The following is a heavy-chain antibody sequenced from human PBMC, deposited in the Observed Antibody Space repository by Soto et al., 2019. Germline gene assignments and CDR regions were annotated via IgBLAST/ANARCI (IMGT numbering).Heavy chain of an antibody. CDR1: GFTFSSYA. V-gene: IGHV3-23*01. Sequence: GRSLRLSCAASGFTFSSYAMSWCRQAPGKGLEWGSAISGSGGSTYYADCVKGRFTISRDNSKNTLYLQMNSLRAEDTAVHYCAKDLTTVTMFGPWGFDPRGQGPLVTVSS. J-gene: IGHJ5*02. CDR3: AKDLTTVTMFGPWGFDP. CDR2: ISGSGGST. D-gene: IGHD4-4*01.